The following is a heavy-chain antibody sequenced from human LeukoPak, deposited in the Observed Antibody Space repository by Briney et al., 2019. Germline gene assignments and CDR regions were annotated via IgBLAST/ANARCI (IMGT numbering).Heavy chain of an antibody. CDR3: AKIMTTVSDYFDY. CDR1: GFTFSSYG. V-gene: IGHV3-30*02. D-gene: IGHD4-11*01. J-gene: IGHJ4*02. Sequence: GGSLRLSCAASGFTFSSYGMHWVRQAPGKGLEWVAFIRYDGSNKYYADSVKGRFTISRDNSKNTLYLQMNSLRAEDTAVYYCAKIMTTVSDYFDYWGQGTLVTVSS. CDR2: IRYDGSNK.